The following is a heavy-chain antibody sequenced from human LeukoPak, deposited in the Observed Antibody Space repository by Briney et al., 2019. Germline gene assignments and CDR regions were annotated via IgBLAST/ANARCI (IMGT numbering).Heavy chain of an antibody. CDR2: IYHSGST. Sequence: PSETLSLTCAVSGGSISSSNWWSWVRQAPGKGLEWNGEIYHSGSTNYNPSLKSRVTISVDKSKNQFSLKLSSVTAADTAVYYCARGVGATPGDFQHWGQGTLVTVSS. J-gene: IGHJ1*01. D-gene: IGHD1-26*01. CDR1: GGSISSSNW. CDR3: ARGVGATPGDFQH. V-gene: IGHV4-4*02.